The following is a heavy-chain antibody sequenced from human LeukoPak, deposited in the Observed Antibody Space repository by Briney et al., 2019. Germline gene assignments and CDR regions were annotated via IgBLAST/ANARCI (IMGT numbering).Heavy chain of an antibody. D-gene: IGHD3-22*01. CDR2: ISSSSSYI. Sequence: GGSLRLSCAASGFTLSSYSMNWVRQAPGKGLEWVSSISSSSSYIYYADSVKGRFTISRDNAKNSLYLQMNSLRAEDTAVYYCARDQDYYDSSGYSDYWGQGTLVTVSS. V-gene: IGHV3-21*01. CDR3: ARDQDYYDSSGYSDY. J-gene: IGHJ4*02. CDR1: GFTLSSYS.